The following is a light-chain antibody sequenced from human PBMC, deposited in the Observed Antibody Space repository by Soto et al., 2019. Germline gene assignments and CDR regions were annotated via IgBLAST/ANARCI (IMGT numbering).Light chain of an antibody. CDR1: ECVASNY. J-gene: IGKJ1*01. V-gene: IGKV3-20*01. CDR3: HQYGRSPWT. Sequence: PGTLSLSPGQRATLSCRASECVASNYLAWYQHKPGQSPRLLLFGASNRATGIPDRFSGSGSGADVTLTISRVEPEDFAVYYCHQYGRSPWTLGQGTKVDIK. CDR2: GAS.